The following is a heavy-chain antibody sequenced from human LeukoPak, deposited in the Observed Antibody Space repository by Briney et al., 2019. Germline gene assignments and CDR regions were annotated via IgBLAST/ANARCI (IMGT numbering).Heavy chain of an antibody. CDR3: ARHGEASSSWYPGEFDY. CDR1: GYSFTSYW. CDR2: IYPGDSDT. J-gene: IGHJ4*02. D-gene: IGHD6-13*01. Sequence: GESLKISCKGSGYSFTSYWIGWVRQMPGKGLEWMGIIYPGDSDTRYSPSFQGQVTISADKSISTAYLQWSSLKASDTAMYYCARHGEASSSWYPGEFDYWGQGTLVTVSS. V-gene: IGHV5-51*01.